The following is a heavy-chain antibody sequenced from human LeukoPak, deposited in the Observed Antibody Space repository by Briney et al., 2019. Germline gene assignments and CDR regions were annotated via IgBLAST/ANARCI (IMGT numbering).Heavy chain of an antibody. CDR3: ARLRDSWFGESHFDY. CDR1: GFTFSSYS. CDR2: ISSTSSSI. D-gene: IGHD3-10*01. J-gene: IGHJ4*02. Sequence: GGSLRLSCAASGFTFSSYSINWVRQAPGKGLEWVSYISSTSSSIYYADSVKGRFTISRDNAKNSLYLQMNSLRAEDTAVYYCARLRDSWFGESHFDYWGQGTLVTVSS. V-gene: IGHV3-48*01.